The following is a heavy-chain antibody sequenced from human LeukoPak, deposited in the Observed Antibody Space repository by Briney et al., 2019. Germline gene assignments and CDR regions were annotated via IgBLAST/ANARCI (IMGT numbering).Heavy chain of an antibody. CDR3: TRAFSYYYDSSDAFDI. J-gene: IGHJ3*02. D-gene: IGHD3-22*01. V-gene: IGHV3-49*03. Sequence: GGSLRLSCTASGFIFDDYAMSWFRQAPGKGLEWVGFIRSKAYGGTTEYAASVKGRFTISRDDSKSIAYLQMNSLKIEDTAVYYCTRAFSYYYDSSDAFDIWGQGTMVTVS. CDR1: GFIFDDYA. CDR2: IRSKAYGGTT.